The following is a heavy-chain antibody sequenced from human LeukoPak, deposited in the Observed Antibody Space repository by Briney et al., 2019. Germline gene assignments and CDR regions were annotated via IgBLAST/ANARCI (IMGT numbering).Heavy chain of an antibody. CDR1: GFTFSDYS. CDR3: ARAIRL. Sequence: GGSLRLSCTASGFTFSDYSVNWVRQAPGKGLEWVSCITGTSDIYYADSVKGRFTISRDNAKNSVYLQMNSLRAEDTAIYYCARAIRLWGQGTLVTVSS. CDR2: ITGTSDI. V-gene: IGHV3-69-1*02. D-gene: IGHD1-1*01. J-gene: IGHJ4*02.